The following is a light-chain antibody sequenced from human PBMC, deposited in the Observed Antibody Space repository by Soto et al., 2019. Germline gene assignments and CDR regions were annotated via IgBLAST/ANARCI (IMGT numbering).Light chain of an antibody. CDR3: QQRGTCPPTWT. J-gene: IGKJ1*01. Sequence: EVVLTQSPATLSLSPGERATLSCRASQSVRNYLAWYQQKPGQAPRLVIFDASNRFTGSPARFSGSGSGTDFTLIISSLEDDDFVVYYCQQRGTCPPTWTFGQGTKVELK. CDR1: QSVRNY. V-gene: IGKV3-11*01. CDR2: DAS.